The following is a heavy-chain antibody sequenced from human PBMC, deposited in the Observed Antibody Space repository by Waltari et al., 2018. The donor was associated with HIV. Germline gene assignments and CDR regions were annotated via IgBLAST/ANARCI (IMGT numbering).Heavy chain of an antibody. V-gene: IGHV3-53*01. CDR2: MNIRGST. CDR3: ARELREAWSGGLRDYTGLDV. J-gene: IGHJ6*02. Sequence: PGGSLRVHCGASDFTVRTHHMYWLRQSPGKGLQWVALMNIRGSTFYTDSVKARFSVSRDDPQNAMVLEMNDLKVDDTGIYYCARELREAWSGGLRDYTGLDVWGRGTTVT. D-gene: IGHD2-2*02. CDR1: DFTVRTHH.